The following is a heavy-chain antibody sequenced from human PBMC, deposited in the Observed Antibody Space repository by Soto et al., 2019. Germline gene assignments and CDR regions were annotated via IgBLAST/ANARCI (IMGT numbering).Heavy chain of an antibody. D-gene: IGHD6-6*01. CDR1: GFTVSNAW. CDR2: IKSKTDGGTI. CDR3: TTDPAGGITPRDVPDY. V-gene: IGHV3-15*01. Sequence: EVPLVESGGGSVKPGGSLRLSCEVSGFTVSNAWMSWVRQAPGKGLEWVGRIKSKTDGGTIDYAAPVKGRFIISRDDSQNTLYLQMNSLKTEDTAVYYCTTDPAGGITPRDVPDYWGQGALVTVSS. J-gene: IGHJ4*02.